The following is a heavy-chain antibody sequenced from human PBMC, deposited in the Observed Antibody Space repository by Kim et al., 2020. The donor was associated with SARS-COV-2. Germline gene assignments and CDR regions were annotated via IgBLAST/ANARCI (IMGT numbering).Heavy chain of an antibody. J-gene: IGHJ4*02. D-gene: IGHD3-10*01. CDR3: VRDVANRGFDY. CDR2: IHYSGRS. V-gene: IGHV4-59*01. CDR1: GAPIIHYY. Sequence: SETLSLTCTVSGAPIIHYYWSWIRQSPGKGLEWIGYIHYSGRSNYSPSLDARVTMSMDTSKNQFSLKLTSMTAADTALYYFVRDVANRGFDYWGQGLLVT.